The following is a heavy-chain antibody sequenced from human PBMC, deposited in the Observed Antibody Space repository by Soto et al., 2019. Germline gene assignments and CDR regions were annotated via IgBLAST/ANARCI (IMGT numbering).Heavy chain of an antibody. J-gene: IGHJ1*01. Sequence: EVQLVESGGGLIQPGGSLRPSCAASGFTVSSNYMSWVRQAPGKGLEWVSTIYSGGRTFYADSVEGRFTISRDNSKNTLYLQMNSLRVGDTAVYYCARDGAMTTYFEYFLYWGQGTLVTLSS. D-gene: IGHD4-17*01. CDR2: IYSGGRT. CDR3: ARDGAMTTYFEYFLY. CDR1: GFTVSSNY. V-gene: IGHV3-53*01.